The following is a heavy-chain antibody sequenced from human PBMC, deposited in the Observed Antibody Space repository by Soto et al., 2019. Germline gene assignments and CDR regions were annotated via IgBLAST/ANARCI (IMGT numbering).Heavy chain of an antibody. D-gene: IGHD6-13*01. CDR3: AKDGAIAAADYFFDY. CDR2: ILHDGNNK. CDR1: GFTFSNYI. Sequence: GGSLRLSCAASGFTFSNYILHWVRQAPGKGLEWVAMILHDGNNKYYADSVKGRFTISRDNSKNTVYLQMNSLRGEDTAVYYCAKDGAIAAADYFFDYWGQGSLVTVSS. V-gene: IGHV3-30*18. J-gene: IGHJ4*02.